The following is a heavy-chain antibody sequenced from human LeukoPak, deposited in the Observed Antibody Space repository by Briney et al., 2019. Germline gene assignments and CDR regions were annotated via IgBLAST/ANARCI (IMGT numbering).Heavy chain of an antibody. CDR3: AYGDYDC. CDR1: GFTFSTYA. Sequence: GGSLRLSCAASGFTFSTYAMNWVRQAPGKGLEWVSTISGSGGSTYYADSVKGRFTISRDNSKNTLYLQMNSLRPEDTAVYYCAYGDYDCWSQGTLVTVSS. CDR2: ISGSGGST. J-gene: IGHJ4*02. D-gene: IGHD4-17*01. V-gene: IGHV3-23*01.